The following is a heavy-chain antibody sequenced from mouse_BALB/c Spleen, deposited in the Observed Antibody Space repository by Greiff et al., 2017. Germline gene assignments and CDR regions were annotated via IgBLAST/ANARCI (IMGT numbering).Heavy chain of an antibody. CDR2: IDPENGDT. J-gene: IGHJ1*01. D-gene: IGHD4-1*01. Sequence: VQLQQSGAELVRSGASVKLSCTASGFNIKDYYMHWVKQRPEQGLEWIGWIDPENGDTEYAPKFQGKATMTADTSSNTAYLQLSSLTSEDTAVYYCNLGGYFDVWGAGTTVTVSS. V-gene: IGHV14-4*02. CDR1: GFNIKDYY. CDR3: NLGGYFDV.